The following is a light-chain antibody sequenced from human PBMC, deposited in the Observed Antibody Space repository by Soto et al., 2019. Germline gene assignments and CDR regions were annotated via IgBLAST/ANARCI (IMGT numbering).Light chain of an antibody. CDR3: QQANSFPLT. CDR2: AAS. Sequence: EIQMTQSPSSLAASVGYRCTITCLASQSIKNYLNWYQQKPGKAPKLLIYAASSLQSGVPSRFSGSGSGTDFTLTISSLQPEDFATYYCQQANSFPLTSGGGTKVDIK. V-gene: IGKV1-39*01. CDR1: QSIKNY. J-gene: IGKJ4*01.